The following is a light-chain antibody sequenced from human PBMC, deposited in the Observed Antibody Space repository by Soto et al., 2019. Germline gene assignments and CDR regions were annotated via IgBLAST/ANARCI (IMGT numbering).Light chain of an antibody. CDR2: GAS. Sequence: EIVVTQSPDILSVSPGERATLSCRASQSVSRNVAWYQQKPGQAPTLLIYGASSRATGIPARFTGSGSGTEFTLTISSLQSEDFAIYYCQEYSKLPLFTFGPGTKVDVK. CDR3: QEYSKLPLFT. CDR1: QSVSRN. J-gene: IGKJ3*01. V-gene: IGKV3-15*01.